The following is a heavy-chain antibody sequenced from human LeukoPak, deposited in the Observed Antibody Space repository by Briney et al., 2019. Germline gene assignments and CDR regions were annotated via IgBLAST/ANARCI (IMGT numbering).Heavy chain of an antibody. CDR1: GFTLSAYA. CDR2: ISRSGDTK. CDR3: ARGIRIGVVIIDVFDL. J-gene: IGHJ3*01. Sequence: PGGSLRLSCAASGFTLSAYAMNWVRQAPGKGLEWVSYISRSGDTKDYVDSVKGRFTISRDNAKNSLSLQMNSLRVEDTAVYYCARGIRIGVVIIDVFDLWGQGTMVTVSS. D-gene: IGHD3-22*01. V-gene: IGHV3-48*04.